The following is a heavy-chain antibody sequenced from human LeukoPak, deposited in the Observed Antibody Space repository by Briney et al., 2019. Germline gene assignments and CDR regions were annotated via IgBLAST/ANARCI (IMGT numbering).Heavy chain of an antibody. CDR2: ISYDGSNK. CDR3: RAVAGVGDAFDI. D-gene: IGHD6-19*01. Sequence: GGSLRLSCAASGFTFSNYGMHWVRQAPGKGLERVTFISYDGSNKYYTDFVKGRFTISRDNSKNTLYMQMNSLKPEDTAVYYCRAVAGVGDAFDIWGQGTMVTVCS. J-gene: IGHJ3*02. CDR1: GFTFSNYG. V-gene: IGHV3-30*02.